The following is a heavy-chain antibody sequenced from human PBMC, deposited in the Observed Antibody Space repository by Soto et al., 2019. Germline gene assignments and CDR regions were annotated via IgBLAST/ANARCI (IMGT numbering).Heavy chain of an antibody. CDR2: ISYDGSS. D-gene: IGHD3-3*01. V-gene: IGHV3-30*18. Sequence: QVQLVESGGGVVQPGRSLRLSCAVSGFTLSTYGMHWVRQAPGKGLEWVAGISYDGSSKYVDSVKGRFTISRDNSKNTLYLQMNSLRGEDTAVYHCAKDHFPGFSEWSFDSWGQGTLVTVSS. CDR1: GFTLSTYG. J-gene: IGHJ4*02. CDR3: AKDHFPGFSEWSFDS.